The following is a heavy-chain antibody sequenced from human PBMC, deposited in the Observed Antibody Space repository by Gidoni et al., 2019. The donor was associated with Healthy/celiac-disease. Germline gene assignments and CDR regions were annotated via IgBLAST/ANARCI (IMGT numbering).Heavy chain of an antibody. CDR2: IKSKTDGGTT. V-gene: IGHV3-15*01. D-gene: IGHD3-3*01. J-gene: IGHJ4*02. CDR1: GFTFSNDW. CDR3: TTATREEWLFGTDY. Sequence: EVQLVESGGGLVKPGGSLRLSCAASGFTFSNDWMSWVRQAPGKGLEWVGRIKSKTDGGTTDYAAPVKGRFTISRDDSKNTLYLQMNSLKTEDTAVYYCTTATREEWLFGTDYWGQGTLVTVSS.